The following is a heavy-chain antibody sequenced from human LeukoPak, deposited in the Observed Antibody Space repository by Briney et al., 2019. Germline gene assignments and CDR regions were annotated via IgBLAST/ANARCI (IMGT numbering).Heavy chain of an antibody. CDR3: ARGSSSFDY. CDR2: IKDDGSEK. CDR1: GFTVSNNH. J-gene: IGHJ4*02. D-gene: IGHD6-6*01. V-gene: IGHV3-7*01. Sequence: PGGSLRLSCAVSGFTVSNNHLTWVRQAPGKGLEWVANIKDDGSEKYYVDSVKGRFTISRDNAKNSVYLQMTTLRAEDTAVYYCARGSSSFDYWGQGSLVTVSS.